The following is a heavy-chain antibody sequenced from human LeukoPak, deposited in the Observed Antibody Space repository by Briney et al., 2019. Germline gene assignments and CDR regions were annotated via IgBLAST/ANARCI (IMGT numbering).Heavy chain of an antibody. Sequence: PSETLSLTCTVSGGSISSYYWSWIRQPPGKGLEWIGYIYYSGSTNYNPSLKSRVTISVDTSKNQFSLKLSSVTAADTAVYYCARDKGELLPDLDYFDYWGQGTLVTVSS. J-gene: IGHJ4*02. CDR1: GGSISSYY. D-gene: IGHD1-26*01. CDR3: ARDKGELLPDLDYFDY. V-gene: IGHV4-59*12. CDR2: IYYSGST.